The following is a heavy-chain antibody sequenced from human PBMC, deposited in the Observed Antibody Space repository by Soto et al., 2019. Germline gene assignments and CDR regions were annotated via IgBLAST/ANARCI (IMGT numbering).Heavy chain of an antibody. Sequence: EVQLLESGGGLVQPGGSLRLSCAASGFTFSSYAMTWVRQAPGKGLEWVSVISGSGGSTYYADAVKGRFTISRDNSKNKLYMQMNSLRAEDTAVYYCAKRTVGWYFDLWGRGTLVTVSS. CDR3: AKRTVGWYFDL. V-gene: IGHV3-23*01. J-gene: IGHJ2*01. CDR2: ISGSGGST. CDR1: GFTFSSYA. D-gene: IGHD4-17*01.